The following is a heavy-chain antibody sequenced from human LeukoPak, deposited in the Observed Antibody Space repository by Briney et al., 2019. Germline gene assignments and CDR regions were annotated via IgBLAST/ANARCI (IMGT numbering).Heavy chain of an antibody. CDR2: ISAYNGNT. J-gene: IGHJ4*02. CDR1: GYTFTSYD. CDR3: ARGIQLWSIGDY. V-gene: IGHV1-18*01. Sequence: VASVKVSCKASGYTFTSYDINWVRQATGQGLEWMGWISAYNGNTNYAQKLQGRVTMTTDTSTSTAYMELRSLRSDDTAVYYCARGIQLWSIGDYWGQGTLVTVSS. D-gene: IGHD5-18*01.